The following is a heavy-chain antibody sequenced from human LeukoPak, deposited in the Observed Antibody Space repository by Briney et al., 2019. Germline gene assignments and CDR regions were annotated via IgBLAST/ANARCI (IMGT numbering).Heavy chain of an antibody. CDR1: GGTFSSYA. CDR3: ARDVSRYSGYVQSSS. V-gene: IGHV1-69*04. D-gene: IGHD5-12*01. J-gene: IGHJ4*02. CDR2: IIPILGIA. Sequence: SVKVSCKASGGTFSSYAISWVRQAPGQGLEWMGRIIPILGIANYAQKFQGRVTITADKSTSTAYMELSSLRSEDTAVYYCARDVSRYSGYVQSSSWGQGTLVTVSS.